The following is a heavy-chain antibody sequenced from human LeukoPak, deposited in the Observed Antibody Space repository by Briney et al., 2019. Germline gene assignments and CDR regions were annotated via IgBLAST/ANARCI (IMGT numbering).Heavy chain of an antibody. D-gene: IGHD6-19*01. CDR3: ARSYYSSGLVC. CDR1: GFTFSSYW. Sequence: GGSLRLSCAASGFTFSSYWMHWVRQAPGKGLVWVSRINSDGSSTSYADSVKGRFTISRDNAKNTLYLQMNSLRAEDTAVYYCARSYYSSGLVCWGQETLVTVSS. J-gene: IGHJ4*02. CDR2: INSDGSST. V-gene: IGHV3-74*01.